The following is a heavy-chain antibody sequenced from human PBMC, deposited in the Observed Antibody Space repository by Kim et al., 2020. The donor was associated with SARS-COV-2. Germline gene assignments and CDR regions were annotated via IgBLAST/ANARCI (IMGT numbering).Heavy chain of an antibody. J-gene: IGHJ5*02. CDR2: IYYSGST. CDR1: GGSVSNDTYY. D-gene: IGHD3-10*01. V-gene: IGHV4-61*01. Sequence: SETLSLTCTVSGGSVSNDTYYWSWIRQPPGKGLEWIGYIYYSGSTNYNPSLKSRVTMSVDTSENQFSLKLTSVTAADTAVYHCARELLWFGEFNWFDPWGQGTLVIVPT. CDR3: ARELLWFGEFNWFDP.